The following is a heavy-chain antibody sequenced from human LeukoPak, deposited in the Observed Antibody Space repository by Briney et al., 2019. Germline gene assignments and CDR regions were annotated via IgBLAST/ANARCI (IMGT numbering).Heavy chain of an antibody. D-gene: IGHD3-22*01. V-gene: IGHV3-66*02. J-gene: IGHJ4*02. Sequence: GGSLRLSCAASGFTVSSNYMSWVRQAPGKGLEWVSVIYSGGSTYYADSVKGRFTISRDNSKNTLYLQMNSLRAEDTAVYYCARVVPDYYESSPGGYFDYWGQGTLVTVSS. CDR1: GFTVSSNY. CDR3: ARVVPDYYESSPGGYFDY. CDR2: IYSGGST.